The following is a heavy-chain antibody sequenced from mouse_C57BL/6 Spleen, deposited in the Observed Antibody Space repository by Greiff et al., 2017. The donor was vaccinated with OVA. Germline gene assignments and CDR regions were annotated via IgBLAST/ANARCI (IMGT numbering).Heavy chain of an antibody. J-gene: IGHJ1*03. D-gene: IGHD1-1*01. V-gene: IGHV1-64*01. CDR2: IHPNSGST. CDR3: ASQGLLRGYFDV. CDR1: GYTFTSYW. Sequence: QVQLQQPGAELVKPGASVKLSCKASGYTFTSYWMHWVKQRPGQGLEWIGMIHPNSGSTNYNEKFKSKATLTVDKSSSTAYMQLSSLTSEDSAVYYCASQGLLRGYFDVWGTGTTVTVSS.